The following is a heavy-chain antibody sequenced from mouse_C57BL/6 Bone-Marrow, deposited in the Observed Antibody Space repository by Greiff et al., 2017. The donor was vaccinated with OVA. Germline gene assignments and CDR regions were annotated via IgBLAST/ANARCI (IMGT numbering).Heavy chain of an antibody. CDR2: IYPRDGST. CDR3: ARSRDYDVAY. CDR1: GYTFTSYD. J-gene: IGHJ3*01. Sequence: QVQLKESGPELVKPGASVKLSCKASGYTFTSYDINWVKQRPGQGLEWIGWIYPRDGSTKYNEKFKGKATLTVDTASSTAYMELHSLTSEDAAVYFCARSRDYDVAYWGQGTLVTVSA. D-gene: IGHD2-4*01. V-gene: IGHV1-85*01.